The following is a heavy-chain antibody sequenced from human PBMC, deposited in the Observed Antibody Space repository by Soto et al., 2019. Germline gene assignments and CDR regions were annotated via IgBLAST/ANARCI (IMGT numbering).Heavy chain of an antibody. J-gene: IGHJ4*02. CDR2: ISTYNGIT. CDR1: GYTFTHYG. V-gene: IGHV1-18*04. CDR3: VSIVVVPPGARTAEY. Sequence: ASVKLSCKTSGYTFTHYGISWVRQAPGQGLEWMGWISTYNGITNYAQKFQGRVTMTADTPTSTAYMELRSLRSDDTAVYFCVSIVVVPPGARTAEYWGKGTMVTVST. D-gene: IGHD2-15*01.